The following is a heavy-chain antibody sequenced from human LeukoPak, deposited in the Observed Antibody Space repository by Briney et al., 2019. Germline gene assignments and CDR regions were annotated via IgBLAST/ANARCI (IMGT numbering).Heavy chain of an antibody. CDR1: GGSLSSHF. J-gene: IGHJ4*02. V-gene: IGHV4-59*11. D-gene: IGHD2-2*01. Sequence: SETLSLTCTVSGGSLSSHFWSWIRQPPGKGLELIGHIYYTGTTYYNPSLNSRVTISLDTSMHHFSLRLPSVTAADTAVYYCARFSSDCSTASCYLTYWGQGTLVTVSS. CDR3: ARFSSDCSTASCYLTY. CDR2: IYYTGTT.